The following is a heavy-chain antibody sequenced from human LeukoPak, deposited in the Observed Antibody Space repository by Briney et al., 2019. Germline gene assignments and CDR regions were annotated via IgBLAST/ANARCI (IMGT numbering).Heavy chain of an antibody. J-gene: IGHJ4*02. V-gene: IGHV3-30-3*01. CDR3: ARDAVATGDLDY. CDR1: GFTFSSYA. D-gene: IGHD6-19*01. Sequence: GGSLRLSCAASGFTFSSYAMHWVRQAPGKGLEWVAVISYDGSNKYYADSVKGRFTISRDNAKNSLYLQINSLRAEDTAVCYCARDAVATGDLDYWGQGTLVTVSS. CDR2: ISYDGSNK.